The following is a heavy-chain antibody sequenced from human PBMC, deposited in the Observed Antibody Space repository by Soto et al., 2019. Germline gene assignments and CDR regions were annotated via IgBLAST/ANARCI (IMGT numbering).Heavy chain of an antibody. CDR3: ARPITIFGVVTEFDY. J-gene: IGHJ4*02. V-gene: IGHV3-48*01. CDR2: ISSSSSTM. Sequence: EVQLVESGGGLVQPGGSLRLSCAASGFTFSSYSMNWVRQAPGKGLEWVSYISSSSSTMYYADSVKGRFTISRDNAKNSLYLQMNSLRAEDTAVYYCARPITIFGVVTEFDYWGQGTLVTVSS. D-gene: IGHD3-3*01. CDR1: GFTFSSYS.